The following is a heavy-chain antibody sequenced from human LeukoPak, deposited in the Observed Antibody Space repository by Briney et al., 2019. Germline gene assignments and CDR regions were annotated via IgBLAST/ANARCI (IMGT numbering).Heavy chain of an antibody. Sequence: KASETLSLTCTVSGGSISSSSYYWDWIRQPPGKGLEWIEGIYHSGSTYYNPSLKSRVTISVDTSKNQFSLKLTSVTAADTAVYYCARAVAGTNYFDSWGQGTLVTVSS. V-gene: IGHV4-39*07. CDR1: GGSISSSSYY. D-gene: IGHD6-19*01. J-gene: IGHJ4*02. CDR2: IYHSGST. CDR3: ARAVAGTNYFDS.